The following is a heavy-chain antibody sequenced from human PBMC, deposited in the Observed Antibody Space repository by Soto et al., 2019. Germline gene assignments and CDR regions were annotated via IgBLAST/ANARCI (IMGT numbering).Heavy chain of an antibody. CDR1: GGTFSSYA. D-gene: IGHD3-16*01. CDR3: ASGKGIMITFGGGNWFDP. CDR2: IIPIFGTA. J-gene: IGHJ5*02. Sequence: QVQLVQSGAEVKKPGSSVKVSCKASGGTFSSYAISWVRQAPGQGLEWMGGIIPIFGTANYAQKFQGRVTITADESTSPAYMELSSLRSEDTAVYYCASGKGIMITFGGGNWFDPWGQGTLVTVSS. V-gene: IGHV1-69*01.